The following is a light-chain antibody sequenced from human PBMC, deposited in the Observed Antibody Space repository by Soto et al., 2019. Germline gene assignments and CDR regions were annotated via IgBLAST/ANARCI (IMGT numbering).Light chain of an antibody. CDR2: DAS. J-gene: IGKJ4*02. Sequence: EIVLTQSPATLSLSPGERATLSCRASQSVSSYLGWYQQRPGQAPGLLIYDASNRATGIPARFSGSGSGTDFTLTISSLDPEDLALYYCHRRGNWPRTFGRGTKV. CDR1: QSVSSY. CDR3: HRRGNWPRT. V-gene: IGKV3-11*01.